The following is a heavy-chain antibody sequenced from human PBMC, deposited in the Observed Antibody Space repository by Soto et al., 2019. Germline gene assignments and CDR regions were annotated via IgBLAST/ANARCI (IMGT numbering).Heavy chain of an antibody. Sequence: QVQLVQSGAEVKKPGSSVKVSCKASGGTFSSYASSWVRQAPGQWLEWMGGIIPIFGTANYAQKFQGRVTITADESTSTAYMELSSLRSEDTAVYYCARHVPAAGYYYGMDVWGQGTTVTVS. CDR3: ARHVPAAGYYYGMDV. CDR1: GGTFSSYA. D-gene: IGHD2-2*01. J-gene: IGHJ6*02. V-gene: IGHV1-69*12. CDR2: IIPIFGTA.